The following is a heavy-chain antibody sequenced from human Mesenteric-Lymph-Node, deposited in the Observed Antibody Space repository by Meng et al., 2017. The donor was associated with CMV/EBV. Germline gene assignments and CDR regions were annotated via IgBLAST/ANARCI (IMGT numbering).Heavy chain of an antibody. CDR2: IYHTGST. CDR3: AANGAWHLEY. V-gene: IGHV4-4*02. J-gene: IGHJ4*02. CDR1: GGSISGQW. Sequence: LTCAVSGGSISGQWWSWVRQPPGEGLEWIGEIYHTGSTHHNPSLKSRVAISIDKSKNQFSLNLSSVTAADTAVYYCAANGAWHLEYWGQGTLVTVSS. D-gene: IGHD4-17*01.